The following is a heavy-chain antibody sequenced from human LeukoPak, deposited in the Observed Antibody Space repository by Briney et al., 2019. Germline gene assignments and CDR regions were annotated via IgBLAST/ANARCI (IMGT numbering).Heavy chain of an antibody. J-gene: IGHJ6*03. CDR3: ARVFRYYYYYYYMDV. V-gene: IGHV3-74*01. CDR1: GFTFSSYW. Sequence: PGGSLRLSCAASGFTFSSYWMHWVRQAPGKGLVWVSRINSDGSSTSYADSVKDRFTISRDNAKNTLYLQMNSLRAEDTAVCYCARVFRYYYYYYYMDVWGKGTTVTVSS. CDR2: INSDGSST.